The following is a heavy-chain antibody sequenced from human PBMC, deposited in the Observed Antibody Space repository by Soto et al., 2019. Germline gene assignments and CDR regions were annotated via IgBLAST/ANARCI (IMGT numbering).Heavy chain of an antibody. D-gene: IGHD3-22*01. Sequence: RGESLKISCKGSGYSFTSYWISWVRQMPGKGLEWMGRIDPSDSYTNYSPSFQGHVTISADKSISTAYLQWSSLKASDTAMYYCAKGCYYDSSTPYYFDYWGQGTLVTVSS. J-gene: IGHJ4*02. CDR2: IDPSDSYT. CDR3: AKGCYYDSSTPYYFDY. V-gene: IGHV5-10-1*01. CDR1: GYSFTSYW.